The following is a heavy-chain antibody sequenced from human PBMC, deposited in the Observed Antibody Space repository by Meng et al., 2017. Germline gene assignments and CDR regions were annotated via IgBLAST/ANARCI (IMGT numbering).Heavy chain of an antibody. V-gene: IGHV1-69*06. CDR3: AREVYRPTTVTSNTPYYFDY. CDR1: GGTFSSYA. CDR2: IIPIFGTA. J-gene: IGHJ4*02. Sequence: SVKVSCKASGGTFSSYAISWVRQAPGQGLEWMGGIIPIFGTANYAQKFQGRVTITADKSTSTAYMELSSLRSEDTAVYYCAREVYRPTTVTSNTPYYFDYWGQGTLVTVSS. D-gene: IGHD4-17*01.